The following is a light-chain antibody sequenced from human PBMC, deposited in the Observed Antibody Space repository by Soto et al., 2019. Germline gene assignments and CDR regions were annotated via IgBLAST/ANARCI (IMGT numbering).Light chain of an antibody. Sequence: QSALTQPRAVSGSPGQSITISCTGTSSDVGGYNYVSWYRQHPGKAPKLMIYDVSKRPSRVPDRSSGSKSGNTASLTISVLQGEDEAEYTCWSYVVSYTHYVFGTGTKLTVL. CDR3: WSYVVSYTHYV. CDR1: SSDVGGYNY. J-gene: IGLJ1*01. CDR2: DVS. V-gene: IGLV2-11*01.